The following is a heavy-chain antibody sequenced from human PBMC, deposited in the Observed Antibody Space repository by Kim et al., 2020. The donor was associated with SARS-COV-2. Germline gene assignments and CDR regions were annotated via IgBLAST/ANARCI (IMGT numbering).Heavy chain of an antibody. CDR3: ARGYSSSWSSRYYYGMDV. V-gene: IGHV4-34*01. Sequence: SETLSLTCAVYGGSFSGYYWSWIRQPPGKGLEWIGEINHSGSTNYNPSLKSRVTISVDTSKNQFSLKLSSVTAADTAVYYCARGYSSSWSSRYYYGMDVWGEGTAVTVSS. CDR1: GGSFSGYY. D-gene: IGHD6-13*01. J-gene: IGHJ6*04. CDR2: INHSGST.